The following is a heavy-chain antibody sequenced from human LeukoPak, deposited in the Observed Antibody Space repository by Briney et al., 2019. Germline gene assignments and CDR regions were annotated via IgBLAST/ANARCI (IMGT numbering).Heavy chain of an antibody. D-gene: IGHD2-15*01. Sequence: GGSLRLSCAASGFTFNSYGMNWVRQAPGKGLEWVTLISYDGDEKYYVDSVKGRFTISRDNSKRTVYLQMNSLRAEDAAVYYCAKAPVTSCRGAFCYPFDYWGQGTLVTVSS. CDR3: AKAPVTSCRGAFCYPFDY. CDR2: ISYDGDEK. J-gene: IGHJ4*02. CDR1: GFTFNSYG. V-gene: IGHV3-30*18.